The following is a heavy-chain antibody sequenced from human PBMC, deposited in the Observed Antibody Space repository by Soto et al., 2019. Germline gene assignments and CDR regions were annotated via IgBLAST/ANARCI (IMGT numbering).Heavy chain of an antibody. CDR1: GFRFNIYS. D-gene: IGHD6-19*01. CDR2: ITSDTNTI. V-gene: IGHV3-48*01. Sequence: EVQLVESGGGLVQPGGSLRLSCAASGFRFNIYSMNWIRQAPGKGLEWFAYITSDTNTIKYADSVRGRFTISRDNAKNSVDLQMNSLRAEETAVYYCARSVEGHFDYWGQGTVVTVSS. J-gene: IGHJ4*02. CDR3: ARSVEGHFDY.